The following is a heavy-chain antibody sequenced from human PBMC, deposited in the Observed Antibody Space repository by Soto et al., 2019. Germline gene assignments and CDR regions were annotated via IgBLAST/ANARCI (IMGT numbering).Heavy chain of an antibody. Sequence: GASVKVSCKASGYTFTSYGISWVRQAPGQGLEWMGWISAYNGNKNYAQKLQGRVTMTTDTSTSTAYMELRSLRSDDTAVYYCARVDYYDTSRYLASSKWCDPWGQGTMVTVS. CDR3: ARVDYYDTSRYLASSKWCDP. V-gene: IGHV1-18*01. CDR1: GYTFTSYG. J-gene: IGHJ5*02. CDR2: ISAYNGNK. D-gene: IGHD3-22*01.